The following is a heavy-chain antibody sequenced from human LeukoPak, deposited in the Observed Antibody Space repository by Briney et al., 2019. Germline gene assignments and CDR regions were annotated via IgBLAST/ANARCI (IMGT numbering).Heavy chain of an antibody. CDR1: GFTVRSNY. D-gene: IGHD5-18*01. CDR2: MYSGDST. CDR3: ARADGYSSWFVH. V-gene: IGHV3-53*01. J-gene: IGHJ5*02. Sequence: GGSLRLSCAASGFTVRSNYMTWVRQAPGKGLEWVSVMYSGDSTYYDDSVKGRFTISRDNSKNTLDLQMNSLRDEDTGVYYCARADGYSSWFVHWGRGTLVTVSS.